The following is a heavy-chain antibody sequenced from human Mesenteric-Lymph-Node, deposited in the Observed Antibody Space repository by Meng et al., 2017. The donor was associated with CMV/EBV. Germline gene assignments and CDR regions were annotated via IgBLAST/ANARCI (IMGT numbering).Heavy chain of an antibody. CDR1: GFTFSSYA. D-gene: IGHD2-15*01. CDR3: AKDRGAASLMPRYYFDY. J-gene: IGHJ4*02. CDR2: ITASGTNT. Sequence: GGSLRLSCAASGFTFSSYAMSWVRQAPGKGLEWVSVITASGTNTYYGDSLKGRFTISRDNSKNTLYLQIDSLRAEDTAVYYCAKDRGAASLMPRYYFDYWGQGTLVTVSS. V-gene: IGHV3-23*01.